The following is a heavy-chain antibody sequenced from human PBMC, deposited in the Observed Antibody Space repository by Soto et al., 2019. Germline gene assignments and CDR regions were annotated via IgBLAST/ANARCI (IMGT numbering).Heavy chain of an antibody. V-gene: IGHV1-69*13. CDR1: GGTFSSYA. Sequence: ASVKVSCKASGGTFSSYAISWVRQAPGQGLEWVGGIIPIFGTANYAQKFQGRVTITADESTSTAYMELSSLRSEDTAVYYCASGGAVAEIDYWGQGTLVTVSS. D-gene: IGHD6-19*01. CDR2: IIPIFGTA. CDR3: ASGGAVAEIDY. J-gene: IGHJ4*02.